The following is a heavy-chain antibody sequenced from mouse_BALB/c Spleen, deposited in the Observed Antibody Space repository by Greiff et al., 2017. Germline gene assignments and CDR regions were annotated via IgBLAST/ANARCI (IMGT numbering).Heavy chain of an antibody. V-gene: IGHV1-47*01. CDR1: GYTFTTYP. CDR2: FHPYNDDT. D-gene: IGHD2-2*01. CDR3: ARGAFGYDEDYYAMDY. J-gene: IGHJ4*01. Sequence: VQLQQSGAELVKPGASVKMSCKAFGYTFTTYPIEWVKQNHGKSLEWIGNFHPYNDDTKYNEKFKGKAKLTVEKSSSTVYLELSRLTSDDSAVYYCARGAFGYDEDYYAMDYWGQGTSVTVSS.